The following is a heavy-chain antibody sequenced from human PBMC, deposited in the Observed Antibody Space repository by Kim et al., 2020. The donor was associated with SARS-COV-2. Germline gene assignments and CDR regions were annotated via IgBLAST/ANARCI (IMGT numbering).Heavy chain of an antibody. CDR3: ARARCGDCLARLLRKYIGAFEI. D-gene: IGHD2-21*02. V-gene: IGHV4-34*01. J-gene: IGHJ3*02. CDR1: GGSFSGYY. CDR2: INHSGST. Sequence: SETLSLTCAVYGGSFSGYYWSWIRQSPGKGLEWIGEINHSGSTNYNPSLKSRVTISVDTSKNQFSLKLTSVTAADTAVYYCARARCGDCLARLLRKYIGAFEIWGQGTMVTVSP.